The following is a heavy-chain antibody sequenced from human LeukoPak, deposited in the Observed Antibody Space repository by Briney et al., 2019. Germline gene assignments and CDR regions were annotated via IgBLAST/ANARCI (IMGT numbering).Heavy chain of an antibody. D-gene: IGHD5-24*01. CDR1: GGTFSSYA. V-gene: IGHV1-69*13. CDR2: IIPIFGTA. Sequence: SVKVSFKASGGTFSSYAISWVRQAPGQGLEWMGGIIPIFGTANYAQKFQGRVTITADESTSTAYMELSSLRSEDTAVYYCARAGSRDGYSAFDYWGQGTLVTVSS. CDR3: ARAGSRDGYSAFDY. J-gene: IGHJ4*02.